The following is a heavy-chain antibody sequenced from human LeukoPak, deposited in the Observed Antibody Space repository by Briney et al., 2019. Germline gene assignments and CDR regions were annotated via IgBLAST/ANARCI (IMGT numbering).Heavy chain of an antibody. CDR3: ASYSSSWYYFDY. CDR2: IYHSGST. J-gene: IGHJ4*02. Sequence: PSETLSLTCGVSGYSISSGYYWGWIRPPPGKGLEWIGSIYHSGSTYYNPSLKSRVTISVDTSKNQSSLKLSSVTAADTAVYYCASYSSSWYYFDYWGQGTLVTVSS. CDR1: GYSISSGYY. D-gene: IGHD6-13*01. V-gene: IGHV4-38-2*01.